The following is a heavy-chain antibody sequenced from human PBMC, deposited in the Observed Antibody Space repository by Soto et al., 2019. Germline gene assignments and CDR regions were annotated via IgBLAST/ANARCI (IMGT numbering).Heavy chain of an antibody. CDR1: GGSISSSSY. CDR3: ARHIVYDSSGYLAYFDP. J-gene: IGHJ5*02. V-gene: IGHV4-39*01. Sequence: QLQLQESGPGLVKPSETLSLTCTVSGGSISSSSYWGWIRQPPGKGLEWIGSIYYSGSTYYNPSLKSRVTISVDKSKNQFTLKLRSVTAADTAVYYCARHIVYDSSGYLAYFDPWVQGTLVTVSS. CDR2: IYYSGST. D-gene: IGHD3-22*01.